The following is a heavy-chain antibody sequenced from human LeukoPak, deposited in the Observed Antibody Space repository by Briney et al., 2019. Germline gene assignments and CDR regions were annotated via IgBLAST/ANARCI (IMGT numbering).Heavy chain of an antibody. CDR3: AKDSEPFYYDSSGYSDY. J-gene: IGHJ4*02. Sequence: GGSLRLSCAASGFTFSSYGMHWVRQAPGKGLEWVAVISCDGSNKYYADSVKGRFTISRDNSKNTLYLQMNSLRAEDTAVYYCAKDSEPFYYDSSGYSDYWGQGTLVTVSS. V-gene: IGHV3-30*18. CDR1: GFTFSSYG. CDR2: ISCDGSNK. D-gene: IGHD3-22*01.